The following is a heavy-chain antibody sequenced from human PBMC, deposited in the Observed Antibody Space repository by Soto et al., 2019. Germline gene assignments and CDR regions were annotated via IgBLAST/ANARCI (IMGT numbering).Heavy chain of an antibody. J-gene: IGHJ4*03. V-gene: IGHV3-33*06. Sequence: GGSLRLSCPASGFTFSNFGLHWVRQAPGRGLEWVAIIWHDGSSEYYADSVEGRFTISRDNYRRTLSLQMNSLRVEDTAVYYCVKDIITTGLWGVWGQGSQVTVSS. D-gene: IGHD4-17*01. CDR1: GFTFSNFG. CDR2: IWHDGSSE. CDR3: VKDIITTGLWGV.